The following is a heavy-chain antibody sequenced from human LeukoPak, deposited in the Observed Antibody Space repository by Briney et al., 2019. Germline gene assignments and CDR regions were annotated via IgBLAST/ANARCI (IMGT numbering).Heavy chain of an antibody. CDR2: ITSSSTNI. Sequence: AGGSLRLSCAASGFTFSAYSMNWVRQAPGKGLEWVSSITSSSTNIKYADSVKGRFTISRDNAENSLYLQMNSLRVEDTAVYYCASGGRFGDCWGQGTLVSVSS. J-gene: IGHJ4*02. V-gene: IGHV3-21*01. CDR1: GFTFSAYS. CDR3: ASGGRFGDC. D-gene: IGHD3-10*01.